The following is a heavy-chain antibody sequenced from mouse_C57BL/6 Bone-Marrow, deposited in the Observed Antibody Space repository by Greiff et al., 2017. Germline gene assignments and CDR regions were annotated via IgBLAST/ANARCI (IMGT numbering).Heavy chain of an antibody. CDR2: IYPRSGNT. CDR1: GYTFTNYG. Sequence: VQLVESVAELARPGASVKLSCKASGYTFTNYGIRWVKQRTGQGLEWIGEIYPRSGNTKYNDKFKGKATLTADKSSSTAYMELRSLTSEDSAVYFCATDYYGSSYWWYFDVWGTGTTVTVSS. D-gene: IGHD1-1*01. J-gene: IGHJ1*03. V-gene: IGHV1-81*01. CDR3: ATDYYGSSYWWYFDV.